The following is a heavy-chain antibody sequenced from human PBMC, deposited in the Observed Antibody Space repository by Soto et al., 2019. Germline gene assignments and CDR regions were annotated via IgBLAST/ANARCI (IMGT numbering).Heavy chain of an antibody. CDR2: IYYSGST. J-gene: IGHJ5*02. Sequence: QVQLQESGPGLVKPSETLSLTCTVSGGSISSYYWSWIRQPPVKGLEWIGYIYYSGSTNYNPSLKSRVTISVDTSKNQFSLKLSSVTAADTAVYYCARSSIVGARGVGWFDPWGQGTLVTVSS. D-gene: IGHD1-26*01. V-gene: IGHV4-59*01. CDR3: ARSSIVGARGVGWFDP. CDR1: GGSISSYY.